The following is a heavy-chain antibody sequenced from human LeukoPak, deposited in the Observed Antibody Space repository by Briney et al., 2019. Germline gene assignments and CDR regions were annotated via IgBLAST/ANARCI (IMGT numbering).Heavy chain of an antibody. CDR2: IIPILGIA. V-gene: IGHV1-69*04. Sequence: ASVKVSCKASGGTFSSYAISWVRQAPGQGLEWMGRIIPILGIANYAQKFQGRVTITADKSTSTVYMELSSLRSEDTAVYYCARVPSSSSIRYYYGSVLFDYWGQGTLVTVSS. D-gene: IGHD3-10*01. CDR1: GGTFSSYA. CDR3: ARVPSSSSIRYYYGSVLFDY. J-gene: IGHJ4*02.